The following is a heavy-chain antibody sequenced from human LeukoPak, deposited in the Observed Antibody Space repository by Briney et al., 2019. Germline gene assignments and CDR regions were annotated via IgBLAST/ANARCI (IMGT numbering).Heavy chain of an antibody. D-gene: IGHD6-6*01. V-gene: IGHV3-7*01. CDR2: IKQDGSEK. Sequence: PGGSLRLSCAASGFTFSSYWMSWVRQAPGKGLEWVANIKQDGSEKYYVDSVKGRFTISRDNAKNSLYLQMNSLRAEDTAVYYCARAWGEYSSSYYFDYWGQGTLVTVSS. CDR1: GFTFSSYW. J-gene: IGHJ4*02. CDR3: ARAWGEYSSSYYFDY.